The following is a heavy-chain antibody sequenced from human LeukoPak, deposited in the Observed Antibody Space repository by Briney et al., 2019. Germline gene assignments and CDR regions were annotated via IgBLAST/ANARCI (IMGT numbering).Heavy chain of an antibody. J-gene: IGHJ4*02. CDR3: ARGPYYDTSDYFIY. V-gene: IGHV4-34*01. D-gene: IGHD3-22*01. Sequence: SETLSLTCAVYGGSLSGYYRSWIRQPPGKGLEWIGKINHSGSNNYKPSLKGRVTISVDTSKNQFSLMLSSVTAADTAVHSCARGPYYDTSDYFIYWSQGTLVTVSS. CDR2: INHSGSN. CDR1: GGSLSGYY.